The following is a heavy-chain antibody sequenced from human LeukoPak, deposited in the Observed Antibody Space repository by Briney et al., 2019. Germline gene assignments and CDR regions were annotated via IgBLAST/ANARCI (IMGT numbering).Heavy chain of an antibody. CDR1: GFTFSSYG. V-gene: IGHV3-30*18. D-gene: IGHD1-26*01. CDR3: AKAGLDGSWGSFDY. J-gene: IGHJ4*02. CDR2: ISYDGGNK. Sequence: GGSLRLSCAASGFTFSSYGMHWVRQAPGKGLEWVAVISYDGGNKYYADSVKGRFTISRDNSKNTLYLQMNSLRAEDTAVYYCAKAGLDGSWGSFDYWGQGTLVTVSS.